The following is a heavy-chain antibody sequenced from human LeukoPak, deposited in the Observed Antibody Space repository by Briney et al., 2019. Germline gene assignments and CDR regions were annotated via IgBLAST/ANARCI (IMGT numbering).Heavy chain of an antibody. D-gene: IGHD2-2*01. V-gene: IGHV3-53*01. J-gene: IGHJ4*02. CDR2: IYSGGST. Sequence: GGSLRLSCAASGFTVSSNYMSWVRQAPGKGLEWVSVIYSGGSTYYADSVKGRFTISRDNSKSTLYIQMNSLRAEDTAVYYCAREAGPFYCSSTSCKTYDYWGQGTLVTVSS. CDR1: GFTVSSNY. CDR3: AREAGPFYCSSTSCKTYDY.